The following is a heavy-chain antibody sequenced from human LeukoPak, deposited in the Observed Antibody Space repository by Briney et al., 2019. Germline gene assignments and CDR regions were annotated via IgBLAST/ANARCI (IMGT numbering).Heavy chain of an antibody. CDR2: ISSSSSYI. D-gene: IGHD1-26*01. J-gene: IGHJ4*02. V-gene: IGHV3-21*01. CDR3: AFRIVGARG. Sequence: PGRSLRLSCAASGFTFSSYSMNWVRQAPGKGLEWVSSISSSSSYIYYADPVKGRFTISRDNAKNSLYLQMNSLRAEDTAAYYCAFRIVGARGWGQGTLVTVSS. CDR1: GFTFSSYS.